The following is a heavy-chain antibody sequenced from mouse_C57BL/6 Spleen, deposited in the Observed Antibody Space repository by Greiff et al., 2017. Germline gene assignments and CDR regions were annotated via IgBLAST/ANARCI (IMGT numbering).Heavy chain of an antibody. D-gene: IGHD1-1*01. V-gene: IGHV1-18*01. CDR3: ARGHYGSSYKDYFDY. CDR1: GYTFTDYN. CDR2: INPNNGGT. Sequence: VQLKQSGPELVKPGASVKIPCKASGYTFTDYNMDWVKQSHGKSLEWIGDINPNNGGTIYNQKFKGKATLTVDKSSSTAYMELRSLTSEDTAVYYCARGHYGSSYKDYFDYWGQGTTLTVSS. J-gene: IGHJ2*01.